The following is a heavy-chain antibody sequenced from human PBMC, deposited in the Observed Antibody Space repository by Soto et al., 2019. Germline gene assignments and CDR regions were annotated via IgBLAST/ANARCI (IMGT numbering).Heavy chain of an antibody. D-gene: IGHD3-9*01. CDR1: GFTFSSYS. CDR3: ARGGGAGYYNVVDY. J-gene: IGHJ4*02. Sequence: GGSLRLSCAASGFTFSSYSMNWVRQAPGKGLEWVSYISSSSSTIYYADSVKGRFTISRDNARNSLYLQMNSLRAEDTAVYYCARGGGAGYYNVVDYWGQGTLVTVSS. CDR2: ISSSSSTI. V-gene: IGHV3-48*04.